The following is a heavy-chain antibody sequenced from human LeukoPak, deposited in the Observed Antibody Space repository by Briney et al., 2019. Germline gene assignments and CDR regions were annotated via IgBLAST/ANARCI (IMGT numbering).Heavy chain of an antibody. J-gene: IGHJ4*02. CDR3: ATSLRLGELSFLDY. CDR1: GYTLTELS. Sequence: ASVKVSCKVSGYTLTELSMHWVRQAPGKGLEWMGGFDPEDGETIYAQKFQGRVTMTEDTSTDTAYMELSSLRSEDTAVYYCATSLRLGELSFLDYWGQGTLVTVSS. CDR2: FDPEDGET. D-gene: IGHD3-16*01. V-gene: IGHV1-24*01.